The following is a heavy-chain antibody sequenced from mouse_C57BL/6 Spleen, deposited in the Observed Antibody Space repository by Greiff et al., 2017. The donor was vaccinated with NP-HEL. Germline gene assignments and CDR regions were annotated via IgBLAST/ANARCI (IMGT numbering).Heavy chain of an antibody. Sequence: DVMLVESGGDLVKPGGSLKLSCAASGFTFSSYGLSWVRQTPDKRLEWVATIISGGSYTYYPDSVKGRFTISRDNAKNTLYLQMSSLKSEDTAMYYCARHGDGYYVVAYWGQGTLVTVSA. CDR3: ARHGDGYYVVAY. CDR2: IISGGSYT. D-gene: IGHD2-3*01. J-gene: IGHJ3*01. CDR1: GFTFSSYG. V-gene: IGHV5-6*02.